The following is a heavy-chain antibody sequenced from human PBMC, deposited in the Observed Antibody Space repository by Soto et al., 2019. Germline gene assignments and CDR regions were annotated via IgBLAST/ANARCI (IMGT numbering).Heavy chain of an antibody. D-gene: IGHD1-26*01. Sequence: EVQLLESGGGLVQPGGSLRLSCAASGFTFGSYAMSWVRHAPGKGLEWVSLVTYSVANTYYAGSVTGRFTISRDNSRNTLYLQLSSLRVEDTAVYYCATPSLSTGGYSAFDSWGRGTLVTVSS. J-gene: IGHJ4*02. CDR1: GFTFGSYA. CDR3: ATPSLSTGGYSAFDS. V-gene: IGHV3-23*01. CDR2: VTYSVANT.